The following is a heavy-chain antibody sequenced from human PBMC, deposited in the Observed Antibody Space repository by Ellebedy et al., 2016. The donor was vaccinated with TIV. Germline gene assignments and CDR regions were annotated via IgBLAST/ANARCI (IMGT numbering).Heavy chain of an antibody. J-gene: IGHJ4*02. V-gene: IGHV3-23*01. CDR3: ARGRSGTYIHHAFDY. CDR1: GFTFSSYA. CDR2: FGVSGDTT. D-gene: IGHD1-14*01. Sequence: PGGSLRLSCAASGFTFSSYAMSWVRQAPGQGVEWVSGFGVSGDTTYYADSVKGRFTISRDNSQNTLYLQINSLRAEDTAIYYCARGRSGTYIHHAFDYWGQGTLVTVSS.